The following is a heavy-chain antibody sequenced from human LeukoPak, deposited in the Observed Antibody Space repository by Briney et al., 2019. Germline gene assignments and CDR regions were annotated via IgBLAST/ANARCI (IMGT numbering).Heavy chain of an antibody. Sequence: SETLSLTCTVSGGSISSYYWSWIRQPPGKGLEWIGYIYYSGSTNYNPSLKSRVTISVDTSKNQFSLKLSSMTAADTAVYYCARRVRWTNDAFDIWGQGTMVTVSS. V-gene: IGHV4-59*01. CDR3: ARRVRWTNDAFDI. D-gene: IGHD4-23*01. CDR1: GGSISSYY. J-gene: IGHJ3*02. CDR2: IYYSGST.